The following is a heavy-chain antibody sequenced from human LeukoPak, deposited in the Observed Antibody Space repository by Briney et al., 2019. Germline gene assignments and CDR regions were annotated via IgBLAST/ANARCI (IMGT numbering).Heavy chain of an antibody. J-gene: IGHJ4*02. CDR2: ISGSGGST. Sequence: PGGSLSLSCAASGFTFSSYAMSWVRQAPGKGLEWISDISGSGGSTYYADSVKGRFTISRDNSKNTLYLQMNSLRAEDKAVYYCANAPRYDFWSGYSHFDYWGKETLVTVSS. V-gene: IGHV3-23*01. D-gene: IGHD3-3*01. CDR1: GFTFSSYA. CDR3: ANAPRYDFWSGYSHFDY.